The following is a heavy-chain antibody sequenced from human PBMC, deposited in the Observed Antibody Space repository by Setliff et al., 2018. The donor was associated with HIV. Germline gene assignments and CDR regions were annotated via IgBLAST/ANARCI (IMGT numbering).Heavy chain of an antibody. J-gene: IGHJ3*02. V-gene: IGHV4-59*01. CDR3: ARVGLGGNSYVGAFDI. Sequence: SETLSLTCTVSGGSISSYYWSWIRQPPGKGLEWIGYIYYSGSTNYNPSLTSRVTISVDTSKNQFSLKLSYVTAADSAVYYCARVGLGGNSYVGAFDIWGQGTMVTVSS. CDR1: GGSISSYY. CDR2: IYYSGST. D-gene: IGHD5-18*01.